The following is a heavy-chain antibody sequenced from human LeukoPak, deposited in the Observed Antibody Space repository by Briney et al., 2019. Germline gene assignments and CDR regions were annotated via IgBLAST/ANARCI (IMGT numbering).Heavy chain of an antibody. CDR1: GFTFSSYS. V-gene: IGHV3-21*01. D-gene: IGHD3-22*01. Sequence: GGSLRLSCAASGFTFSSYSMNWVRQAPGKGLEWVSSISSSSSYIYYADSVKGRFTISRDNAKNSLYLQMNSLRAEDTAVYYCARNPQNYYDSADAFDIWGQGTMVTVSS. CDR2: ISSSSSYI. J-gene: IGHJ3*02. CDR3: ARNPQNYYDSADAFDI.